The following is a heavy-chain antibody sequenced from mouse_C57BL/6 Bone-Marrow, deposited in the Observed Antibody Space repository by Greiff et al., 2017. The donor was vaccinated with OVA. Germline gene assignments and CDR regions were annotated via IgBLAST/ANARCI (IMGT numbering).Heavy chain of an antibody. Sequence: EVKLMESGGGLVQPGGSMKLSCVASGFTFSNYWMNWVRQSPEKGLEWVAQIRLKSDNYATHYAESVKGRFTISRDDSKSSVYLQLNNLRAEDTGMYYCTGYSGSSWSWFAYWGQGTLVTVSA. D-gene: IGHD1-1*01. J-gene: IGHJ3*01. V-gene: IGHV6-3*01. CDR3: TGYSGSSWSWFAY. CDR2: IRLKSDNYAT. CDR1: GFTFSNYW.